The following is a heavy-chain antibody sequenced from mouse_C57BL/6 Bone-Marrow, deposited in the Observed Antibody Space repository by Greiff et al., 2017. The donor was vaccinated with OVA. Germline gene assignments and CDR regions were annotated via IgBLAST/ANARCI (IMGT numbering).Heavy chain of an antibody. CDR2: IYPGDGDT. D-gene: IGHD2-4*01. V-gene: IGHV1-82*01. CDR3: ARGRLRRGNFDY. J-gene: IGHJ2*01. Sequence: QVQLQQSGPELVKPGASVKISCKASGYAFSSSWMNWVKQRPGKGLEWIGRIYPGDGDTTYNGKFKGKATLTADKSSSTAYMQLSSLTSEDSAVYFCARGRLRRGNFDYWGQGTTLTVSS. CDR1: GYAFSSSW.